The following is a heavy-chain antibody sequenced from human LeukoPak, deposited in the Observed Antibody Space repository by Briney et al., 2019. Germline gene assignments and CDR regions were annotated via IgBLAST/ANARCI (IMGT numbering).Heavy chain of an antibody. J-gene: IGHJ4*02. V-gene: IGHV3-7*01. D-gene: IGHD6-19*01. CDR1: GFRFNTYW. CDR2: IKQDGNEK. Sequence: GGSLRLSCAASGFRFNTYWMSWVRQAPGKGLEWVANIKQDGNEKYYADSVKGRFTISRDNGKNSLDLQMNSLRADDTAVYYCAFNSGYSSAWSPDYWGQGTLVTVSS. CDR3: AFNSGYSSAWSPDY.